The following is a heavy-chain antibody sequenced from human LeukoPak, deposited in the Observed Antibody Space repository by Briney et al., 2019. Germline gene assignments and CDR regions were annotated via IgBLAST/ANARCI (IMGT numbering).Heavy chain of an antibody. CDR1: GDSISSSSYY. CDR2: IYYRGST. J-gene: IGHJ1*01. Sequence: PSETLSLTCTISGDSISSSSYYWGWIRQPPGKGLEWIGDIYYRGSTYYNPSLKSRVSISIDTSNNQFPLTLNSVTAADTALYFCARRRYYDSTGHLDWGQGTLVTVSS. CDR3: ARRRYYDSTGHLD. D-gene: IGHD3-22*01. V-gene: IGHV4-39*01.